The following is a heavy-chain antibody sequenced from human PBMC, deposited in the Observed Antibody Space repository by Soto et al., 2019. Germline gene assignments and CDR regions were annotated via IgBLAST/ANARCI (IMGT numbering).Heavy chain of an antibody. V-gene: IGHV3-30*18. CDR3: AKDIGSYLRTAYYYYGMDG. CDR2: ISYDGSNK. D-gene: IGHD1-26*01. J-gene: IGHJ6*02. CDR1: GFTFSSYG. Sequence: PGGSLRLSCAASGFTFSSYGMHWVRQAPGKGLEWVAVISYDGSNKYYADSVKGRFTISRDNSKNTLYLQMNSLRAEDTAVYYCAKDIGSYLRTAYYYYGMDGWGQGTAVTVSS.